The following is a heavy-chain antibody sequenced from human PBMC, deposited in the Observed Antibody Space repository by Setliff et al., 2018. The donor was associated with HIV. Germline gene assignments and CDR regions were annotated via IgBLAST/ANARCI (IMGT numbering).Heavy chain of an antibody. D-gene: IGHD4-17*01. J-gene: IGHJ5*02. CDR3: ARALYGDYGGDINWFDP. CDR2: INTQTGSP. V-gene: IGHV7-4-1*02. CDR1: GGTFSSYA. Sequence: ASVKVSCKASGGTFSSYAISWVRQAPGQGLEWMGWINTQTGSPTYAQAFTGRFVFSVDTSVTTAYLQISGLKADDTAIYYCARALYGDYGGDINWFDPWGQGTLVTVSS.